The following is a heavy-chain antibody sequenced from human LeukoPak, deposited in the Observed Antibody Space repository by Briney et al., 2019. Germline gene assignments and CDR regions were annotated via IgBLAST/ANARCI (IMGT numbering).Heavy chain of an antibody. V-gene: IGHV4-59*01. CDR2: SSYSGSS. CDR3: ARSDTHHIHSSSWHFDY. D-gene: IGHD6-13*01. Sequence: SETLSLTCSVSGGSIGTNYWSWIRQVPGKGLDWIAYSSYSGSSNYKPAVKSRVTISVDTSKTQFSLYLNSVTAADTAVYYCARSDTHHIHSSSWHFDYWGQGNLVTVSS. J-gene: IGHJ4*02. CDR1: GGSIGTNY.